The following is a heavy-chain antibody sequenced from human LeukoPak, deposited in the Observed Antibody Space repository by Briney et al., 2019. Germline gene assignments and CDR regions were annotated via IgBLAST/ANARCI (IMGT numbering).Heavy chain of an antibody. Sequence: ASVKVSCKASGYTFTSYYMHWVRQAPGQGLEWMGIINPSGGSTSYAQKFQGRVTMTRDTPTSTVYMELSSLRSEDTAVYYCARSLRRSGYYSPFDYWGQGTLVTVSS. D-gene: IGHD3-22*01. CDR3: ARSLRRSGYYSPFDY. CDR2: INPSGGST. V-gene: IGHV1-46*01. CDR1: GYTFTSYY. J-gene: IGHJ4*02.